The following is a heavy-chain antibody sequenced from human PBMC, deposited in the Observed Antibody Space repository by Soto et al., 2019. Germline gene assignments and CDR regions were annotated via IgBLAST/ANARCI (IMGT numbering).Heavy chain of an antibody. J-gene: IGHJ4*02. V-gene: IGHV3-73*01. D-gene: IGHD1-26*01. Sequence: EVKLVESGGGLVQPGGSLKLSCAASGFTFSGSIMHWVRQASGKGLEWVGRIRSKAKNYATIYSESLKGRFIISRDDSKNTTFLQMSSLRTEDTAMYYCAIEGAGFGQWGQGTLVTVSS. CDR2: IRSKAKNYAT. CDR3: AIEGAGFGQ. CDR1: GFTFSGSI.